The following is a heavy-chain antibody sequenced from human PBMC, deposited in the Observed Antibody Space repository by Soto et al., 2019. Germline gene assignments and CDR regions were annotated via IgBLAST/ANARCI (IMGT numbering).Heavy chain of an antibody. CDR2: INAGNGNR. Sequence: ASVKVSCKASGYTFSSYAMHWVRQAPGQRLEWMGWINAGNGNRKYSQKFQGRVTITKNTVYLQINALRAEDTAVYYCARDFSMVIVAPGYWGQGTLVTVSS. CDR3: ARDFSMVIVAPGY. J-gene: IGHJ4*02. V-gene: IGHV1-3*01. CDR1: GYTFSSYA. D-gene: IGHD5-12*01.